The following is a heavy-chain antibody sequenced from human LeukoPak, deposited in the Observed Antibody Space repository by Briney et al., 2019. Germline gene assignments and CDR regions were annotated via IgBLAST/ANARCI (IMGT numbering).Heavy chain of an antibody. CDR3: ARDGTYYYDSSDWWFDP. CDR2: INPNRGGT. Sequence: GASVKVSCKASGYTFTGYYMHWVRQAPGQGLEWMGWINPNRGGTNYAQKFQGRVTMTRDTSISTAYMELSRLRSDDTAVYYCARDGTYYYDSSDWWFDPWGQGTLVTVSS. CDR1: GYTFTGYY. V-gene: IGHV1-2*02. D-gene: IGHD3-22*01. J-gene: IGHJ5*02.